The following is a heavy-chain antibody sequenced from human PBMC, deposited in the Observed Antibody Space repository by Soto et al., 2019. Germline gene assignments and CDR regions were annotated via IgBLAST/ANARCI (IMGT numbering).Heavy chain of an antibody. J-gene: IGHJ4*02. D-gene: IGHD3-9*01. CDR3: ARGPGFDWLFDY. CDR2: INHSGST. V-gene: IGHV4-34*01. CDR1: GGSFSGYY. Sequence: SETLSLTCAVYGGSFSGYYWSWIRQPPGKRLEWIGEINHSGSTNYNPSLKSRVTISIDTSKNQFSLKLSSVTAADTAVYYCARGPGFDWLFDYWGKGTLVTVS.